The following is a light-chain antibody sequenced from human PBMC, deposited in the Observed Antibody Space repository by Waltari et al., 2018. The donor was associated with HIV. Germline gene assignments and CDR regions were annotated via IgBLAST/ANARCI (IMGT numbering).Light chain of an antibody. J-gene: IGLJ1*01. CDR2: DVS. V-gene: IGLV2-14*03. CDR3: SSYTSSSTLGV. CDR1: SSAIGGYNY. Sequence: QSALTQPASVSGSPGQSITISCTGTSSAIGGYNYVSWYQQHPGKAPKLMISDVSHRPSGVSNRFSGSKSGNTASLTISGLQAEDEADYYCSSYTSSSTLGVFGSGTKVTVL.